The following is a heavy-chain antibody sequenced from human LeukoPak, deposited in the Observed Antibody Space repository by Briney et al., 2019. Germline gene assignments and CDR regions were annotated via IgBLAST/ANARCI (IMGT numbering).Heavy chain of an antibody. V-gene: IGHV1-46*03. CDR2: VNPTAGSR. Sequence: GASVKVSCRASGHTFTDYYLHWVRQAPGQGLQWMGMVNPTAGSRAYAQDFQDRVTMTRDTSTSTVYMELYSLRSEDTAMYHCARDLTNWGQGTLVTVSS. CDR3: ARDLTN. CDR1: GHTFTDYY. J-gene: IGHJ4*02.